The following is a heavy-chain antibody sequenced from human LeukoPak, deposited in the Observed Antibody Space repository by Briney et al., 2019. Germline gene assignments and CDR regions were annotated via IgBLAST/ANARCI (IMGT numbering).Heavy chain of an antibody. CDR2: IIPVFGTP. CDR3: ARGGLKSPPGAEY. Sequence: SVKVSCKASGGTFSISWVRQAPGQGLEWMGGIIPVFGTPNYAQNFQGRVTITTDKSTSTAYMELSSLRSDDTAVYYCARGGLKSPPGAEYWGQGTLVTVSS. D-gene: IGHD4-17*01. J-gene: IGHJ4*02. CDR1: GGTFS. V-gene: IGHV1-69*05.